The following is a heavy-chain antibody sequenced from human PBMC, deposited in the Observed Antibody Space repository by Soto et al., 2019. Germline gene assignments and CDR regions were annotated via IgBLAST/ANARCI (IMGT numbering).Heavy chain of an antibody. Sequence: QVQLVQSGAEVRKPGASVKVSCEASGYTFTNYYMYWVRQAPGQGLEWVGLINPSGGSTVYAPKFQGRVTVTRDTSTSTVYMELSSLRSEDTAVYYCARNPVGPNGDQWGQGTLVTVSS. D-gene: IGHD1-26*01. V-gene: IGHV1-46*01. CDR2: INPSGGST. CDR3: ARNPVGPNGDQ. CDR1: GYTFTNYY. J-gene: IGHJ5*02.